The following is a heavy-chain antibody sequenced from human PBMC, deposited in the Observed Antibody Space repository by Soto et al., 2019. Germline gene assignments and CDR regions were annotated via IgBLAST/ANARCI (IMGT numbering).Heavy chain of an antibody. J-gene: IGHJ5*02. CDR3: ASYSSSFFAGLFDP. Sequence: SDTLSLTCTVSGGSLSSYYWSWIRQPPGKGLEWIGYIYYSGSTNYNPSLKSRVTISVDTSKNQFSLKLSSVTAADTAVYYCASYSSSFFAGLFDPWGQGTLVTVSS. V-gene: IGHV4-59*01. CDR1: GGSLSSYY. D-gene: IGHD6-6*01. CDR2: IYYSGST.